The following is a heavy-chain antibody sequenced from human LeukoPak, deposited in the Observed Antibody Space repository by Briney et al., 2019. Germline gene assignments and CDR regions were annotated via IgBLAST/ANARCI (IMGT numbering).Heavy chain of an antibody. V-gene: IGHV3-30*18. CDR3: AKKYGGGSGLDY. CDR2: ISYDGSNK. J-gene: IGHJ4*02. Sequence: PGGSLRLSCAASGFTFSSYGMHRVRQAPGKGLEWVAVISYDGSNKYYADSVKGRFTISRDNSKNTLYLQMNSLRAEDTAVYYCAKKYGGGSGLDYWGQGTLVTVSS. CDR1: GFTFSSYG. D-gene: IGHD2-15*01.